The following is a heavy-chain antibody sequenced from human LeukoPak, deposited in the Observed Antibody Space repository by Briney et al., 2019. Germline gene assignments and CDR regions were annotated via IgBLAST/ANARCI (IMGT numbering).Heavy chain of an antibody. CDR3: ARYVPAAIGLTQNDAFDF. CDR1: GGSISSGDYY. Sequence: SQTLSLTCTVSGGSISSGDYYWSWIRQPPGKGLEWIGSIYYSGSTYYNPSLKSRVTISVDTSKNQFSLRLSSVTAADTAVYYCARYVPAAIGLTQNDAFDFWGQGTMVIVSS. D-gene: IGHD2-2*01. J-gene: IGHJ3*01. CDR2: IYYSGST. V-gene: IGHV4-30-4*01.